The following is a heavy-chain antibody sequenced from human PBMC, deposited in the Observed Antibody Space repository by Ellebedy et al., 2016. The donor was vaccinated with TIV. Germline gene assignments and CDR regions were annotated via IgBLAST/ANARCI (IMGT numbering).Heavy chain of an antibody. Sequence: GESLKISCAASGFTLSSYWMHWVRQAPGKGLVWVSRVHKDGSGANYADSVKGRFTISRDNARNALYLQMDSLRAEDTAVYYCVRDSEDYSFDYWGQGTLVTVSS. CDR1: GFTLSSYW. CDR2: VHKDGSGA. J-gene: IGHJ4*02. CDR3: VRDSEDYSFDY. V-gene: IGHV3-74*01. D-gene: IGHD3-10*01.